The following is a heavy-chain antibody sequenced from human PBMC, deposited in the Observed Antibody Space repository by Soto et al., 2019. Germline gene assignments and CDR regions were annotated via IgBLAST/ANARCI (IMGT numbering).Heavy chain of an antibody. V-gene: IGHV3-23*01. CDR3: ASRSSGWYFVY. D-gene: IGHD6-19*01. J-gene: IGHJ4*02. Sequence: GGSLRLSCAASGFTFSSYAMSWVRQAPGKGLEWVSIISGSGGSTYYADSVKGRFTISRDNSKNTLYLQMNSLRAEDTAVYYCASRSSGWYFVYWGQGALVTVSS. CDR1: GFTFSSYA. CDR2: ISGSGGST.